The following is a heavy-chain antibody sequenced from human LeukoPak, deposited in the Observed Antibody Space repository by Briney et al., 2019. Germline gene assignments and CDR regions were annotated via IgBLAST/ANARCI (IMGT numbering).Heavy chain of an antibody. V-gene: IGHV3-30-3*01. CDR3: ARDRGRLQAGTFYY. J-gene: IGHJ4*02. Sequence: PGRSLRLSCAASGFTFSSYAMHWVRQAPGKGLEWVAVISYDGSNKYYADSVKGRFTISRDNSKNTLYPQMNSLRAEETAVYYCARDRGRLQAGTFYYWGQGTLVTVSS. CDR1: GFTFSSYA. D-gene: IGHD6-19*01. CDR2: ISYDGSNK.